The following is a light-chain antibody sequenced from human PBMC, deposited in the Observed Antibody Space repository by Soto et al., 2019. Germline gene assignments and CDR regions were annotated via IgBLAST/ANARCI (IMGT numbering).Light chain of an antibody. J-gene: IGLJ3*02. CDR3: SSYAGRDIWV. CDR1: SVDINY. Sequence: QSALTQPPSASGSRGQSVTISCTGTSVDINYVSWFQQHPGKAPKLIIREVTKRPSGVPDRFSGSKSGNTASLTVSGLQDDDEADYYCSSYAGRDIWVFGGGTKVTVL. V-gene: IGLV2-8*01. CDR2: EVT.